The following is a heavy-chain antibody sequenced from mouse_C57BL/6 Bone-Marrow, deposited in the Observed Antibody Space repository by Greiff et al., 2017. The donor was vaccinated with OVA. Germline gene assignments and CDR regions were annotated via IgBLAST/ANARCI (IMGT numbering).Heavy chain of an antibody. V-gene: IGHV14-4*01. CDR3: TTYRY. CDR1: GFNIKDDY. J-gene: IGHJ2*01. Sequence: EVMLVESGAELVRPGASVKLSCTASGFNIKDDYMHWVKERPEQGLEWIGWIDPENGDTEYASKFQGKATITADTSSKTVYLHLSSLTSEDTAVCYCTTYRYWGQGTTLTVSS. CDR2: IDPENGDT.